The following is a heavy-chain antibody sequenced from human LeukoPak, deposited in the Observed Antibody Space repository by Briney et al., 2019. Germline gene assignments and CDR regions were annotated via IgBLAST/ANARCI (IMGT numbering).Heavy chain of an antibody. V-gene: IGHV1-2*02. CDR1: GYTFTGYY. CDR2: INPNSGGT. D-gene: IGHD3-10*01. J-gene: IGHJ4*02. CDR3: AKTRYYGSGSDFDY. Sequence: ASVKVSCKASGYTFTGYYMHWVRQAPGQGLEWMGWINPNSGGTNYAQKFQGRVTMTRDTSISTAYMELSRLRSDDTAVYYCAKTRYYGSGSDFDYWGQGTLVTVSS.